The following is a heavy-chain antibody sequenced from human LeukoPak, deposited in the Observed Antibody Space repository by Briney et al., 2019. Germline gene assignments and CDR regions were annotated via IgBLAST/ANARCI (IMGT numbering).Heavy chain of an antibody. CDR3: ARPRTMVRGVRTRYFDL. Sequence: SETLSLTCIVSGGSISSSTYYWGWVRQPPGKGLEWIGSIYYSGSTYDNPSLKSRVTMSVETSKNQYSLKLSSVSAADMAVYYCARPRTMVRGVRTRYFDLWGRGTLVTVSS. J-gene: IGHJ2*01. D-gene: IGHD3-10*01. CDR1: GGSISSSTYY. CDR2: IYYSGST. V-gene: IGHV4-39*01.